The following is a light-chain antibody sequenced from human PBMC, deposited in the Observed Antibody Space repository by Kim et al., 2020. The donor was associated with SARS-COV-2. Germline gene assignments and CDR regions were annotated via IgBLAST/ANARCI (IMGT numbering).Light chain of an antibody. CDR3: QQYGSSPLT. J-gene: IGKJ4*01. CDR2: GAS. CDR1: QSVSRVC. Sequence: SPGERATLFCRASQSVSRVCLAWYQPKPGQTPRLLIYGASNRATGISDRLSGSGSGTDYTLTINGLEPGDAAVYYCQQYGSSPLTFGGGTKVDIK. V-gene: IGKV3-20*01.